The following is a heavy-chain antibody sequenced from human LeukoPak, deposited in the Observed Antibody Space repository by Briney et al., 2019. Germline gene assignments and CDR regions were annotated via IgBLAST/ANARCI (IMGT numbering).Heavy chain of an antibody. CDR2: IYYSGST. Sequence: SETLSLTYTVSGGSISSNSYYWGWIRQPPGKGLEWIGNIYYSGSTYYNPSLRSRVTISVDTSKNQFSLELSSVTAADTAVYYCARNADTSYYYDSSVDYWGQGTLVTVSS. J-gene: IGHJ4*02. D-gene: IGHD3-22*01. CDR1: GGSISSNSYY. CDR3: ARNADTSYYYDSSVDY. V-gene: IGHV4-39*07.